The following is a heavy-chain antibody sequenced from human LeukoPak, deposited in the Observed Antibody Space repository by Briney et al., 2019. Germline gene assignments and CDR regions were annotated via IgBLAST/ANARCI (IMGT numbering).Heavy chain of an antibody. V-gene: IGHV3-23*01. J-gene: IGHJ5*01. Sequence: GGSLRLSCAASTFTFSSYAMSWVRQAPGKGLEWVSAISAGADSTYYADSVQGRFTTSRDNSKKTLFLQMSGLRAEDTAVYFCARGAYGDYDSWGRGTLVTVSS. CDR1: TFTFSSYA. CDR3: ARGAYGDYDS. CDR2: ISAGADST. D-gene: IGHD4-17*01.